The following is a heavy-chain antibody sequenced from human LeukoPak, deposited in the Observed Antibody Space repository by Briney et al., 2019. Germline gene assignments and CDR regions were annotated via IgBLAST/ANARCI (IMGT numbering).Heavy chain of an antibody. Sequence: SETLSLTCVVSRGSFSGYSWTWVRQAPGKGLEWIGFINPGETTNYNPSLRSRVTLSLDTSTNQFSLQLTSVTAADTAVYYCARGFGSGNYYYGWFDPWGQGALVTVSS. CDR3: ARGFGSGNYYYGWFDP. V-gene: IGHV4-34*01. J-gene: IGHJ5*02. D-gene: IGHD3-10*01. CDR2: INPGETT. CDR1: RGSFSGYS.